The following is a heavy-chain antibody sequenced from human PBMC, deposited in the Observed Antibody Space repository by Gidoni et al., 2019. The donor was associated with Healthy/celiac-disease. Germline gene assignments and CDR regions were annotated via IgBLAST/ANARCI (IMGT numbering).Heavy chain of an antibody. D-gene: IGHD5-18*01. J-gene: IGHJ4*02. V-gene: IGHV4-39*01. CDR1: AGSISSSSYY. CDR2: IYCSGST. Sequence: QLQLQESGPGLVKPSETLSLTCTVSAGSISSSSYYWGWIRPTPRKGLEWIGSIYCSGSTFYNPSLKSRVTISVDTSKNQFSLKLSSVTAADTAVYYCARLSSDPPRGYSYGNIDYWGQGTLVTVSS. CDR3: ARLSSDPPRGYSYGNIDY.